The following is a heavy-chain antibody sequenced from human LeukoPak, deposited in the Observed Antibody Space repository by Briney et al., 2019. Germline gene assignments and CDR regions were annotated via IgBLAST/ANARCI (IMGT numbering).Heavy chain of an antibody. J-gene: IGHJ4*02. CDR3: TREGAAEAKNFDY. CDR1: GYTFTNYL. Sequence: ASVKVSCKTSGYTFTNYLIHWVRQAPGLGHEWKGIINPGRGSTRYAQKFQDRVVVTRDTSTSTVYMELSSLRSDDTAVYYCTREGAAEAKNFDYWGQGTLVTVSS. D-gene: IGHD6-13*01. V-gene: IGHV1-46*01. CDR2: INPGRGST.